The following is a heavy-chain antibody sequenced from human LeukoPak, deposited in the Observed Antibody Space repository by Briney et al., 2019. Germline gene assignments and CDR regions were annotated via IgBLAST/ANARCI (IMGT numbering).Heavy chain of an antibody. D-gene: IGHD3-22*01. CDR3: ARDHYDSSGYRRLDAFDI. J-gene: IGHJ3*02. CDR2: INPNSGGT. Sequence: ASVKVSCKASGYTFTGYYMHWVRQAPGQGLEWMGWINPNSGGTKYAQKFQGRVTMTRDTSISTAYMELSRLRSDDTAVYYCARDHYDSSGYRRLDAFDIWGQGTMVTVSS. V-gene: IGHV1-2*02. CDR1: GYTFTGYY.